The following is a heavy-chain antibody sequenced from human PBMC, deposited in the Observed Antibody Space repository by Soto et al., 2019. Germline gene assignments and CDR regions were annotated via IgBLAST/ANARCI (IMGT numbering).Heavy chain of an antibody. CDR3: ARDPSYYGMDV. V-gene: IGHV1-3*01. CDR1: GYTFTNFA. Sequence: ASVKVSCKASGYTFTNFAVHWVRQAPGQRLEWMGWINSHNGYTKYAQNFQGRVTMTTATSTSTVYMEVRTLRYDDTAVYYCARDPSYYGMDVWGQGTTVTVSS. CDR2: INSHNGYT. J-gene: IGHJ6*02.